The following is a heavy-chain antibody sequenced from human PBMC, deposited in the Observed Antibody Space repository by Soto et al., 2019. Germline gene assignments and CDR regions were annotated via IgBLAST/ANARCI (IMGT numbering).Heavy chain of an antibody. D-gene: IGHD2-15*01. CDR3: ARGALGYCSGGSCVYYYYGMDV. V-gene: IGHV3-48*03. J-gene: IGHJ6*02. CDR2: ISSSGSTI. Sequence: PGGSLRLSCAASGFTFSSYEMNWVRQAPGKGLEWVSYISSSGSTIYYADSVKGRFTIPRDNAKNSLYLQMNSLRAEDTAVYYCARGALGYCSGGSCVYYYYGMDVWGQGTTVTVSS. CDR1: GFTFSSYE.